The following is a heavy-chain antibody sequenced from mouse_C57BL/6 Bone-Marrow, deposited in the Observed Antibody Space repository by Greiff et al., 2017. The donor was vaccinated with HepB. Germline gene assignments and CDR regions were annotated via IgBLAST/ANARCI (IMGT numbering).Heavy chain of an antibody. CDR3: TTGYYGSSLY. CDR1: GFNIKDDY. V-gene: IGHV14-4*01. CDR2: IDPENGDT. Sequence: VQLQQSGAELVRPGASVKLSCTASGFNIKDDYMHWVKQRPEQGLEWIGWIDPENGDTEYASKFQGKATITADTSSNTAYLQLSSLTSEDTAGYYCTTGYYGSSLYWGQGTTLTGSS. J-gene: IGHJ2*01. D-gene: IGHD1-1*01.